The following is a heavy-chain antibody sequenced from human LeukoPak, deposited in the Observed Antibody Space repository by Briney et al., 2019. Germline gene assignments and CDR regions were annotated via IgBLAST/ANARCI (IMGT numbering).Heavy chain of an antibody. CDR2: IKSKVDVGTA. Sequence: GGSLRLSCVASGLTFSNAWMTWVRQAPGKGVEGGGHIKSKVDVGTADYAAPVKGRFTISRDDSKNTLYLEMNSLKTEDTARYYCAKDCPHTAGGAIVHWGQGTLLTVSS. D-gene: IGHD3-16*02. CDR1: GLTFSNAW. V-gene: IGHV3-15*01. CDR3: AKDCPHTAGGAIVH. J-gene: IGHJ4*02.